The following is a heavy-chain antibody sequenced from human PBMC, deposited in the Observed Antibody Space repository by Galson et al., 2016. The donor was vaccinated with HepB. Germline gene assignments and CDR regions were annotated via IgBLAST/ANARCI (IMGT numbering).Heavy chain of an antibody. J-gene: IGHJ4*02. CDR1: GFTFSGSA. CDR3: TRLRDYDSSQDY. Sequence: LRLSCAASGFTFSGSAMHWVRQASGKGLEWVGRIRSKANSYGTAYAASVKGRFTISRDDSKNTAYLQMNSLKTEDTAVYYCTRLRDYDSSQDYWGQGSLVTVSS. D-gene: IGHD3-22*01. CDR2: IRSKANSYGT. V-gene: IGHV3-73*01.